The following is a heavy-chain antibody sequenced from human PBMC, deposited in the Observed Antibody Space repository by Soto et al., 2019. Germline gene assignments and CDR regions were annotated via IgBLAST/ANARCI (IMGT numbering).Heavy chain of an antibody. Sequence: EVQLAESGGGLVKPGGSLRLYCAASGFTFNTYYMNWVRQAPGKGLEWVSSIIESGNYMYYADSVKGRFTISRDNARNSLYLQMDRLTAEDTAVYYCAREGEGRTAYFDYWGQGALVTVSS. V-gene: IGHV3-21*01. J-gene: IGHJ4*02. D-gene: IGHD3-16*01. CDR3: AREGEGRTAYFDY. CDR2: IIESGNYM. CDR1: GFTFNTYY.